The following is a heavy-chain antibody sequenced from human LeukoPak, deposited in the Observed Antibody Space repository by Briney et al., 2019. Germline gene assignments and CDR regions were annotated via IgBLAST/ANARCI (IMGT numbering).Heavy chain of an antibody. V-gene: IGHV3-9*01. Sequence: HLGGSLRLSCAASGFTFDDYAMHWVRQAPGKGLEWVSGISWNSGSIGYADSVKGRFTISRDNAKNSLYLQMNSLRAEDTALYYCAKAPAVAATLFDYWGQGTLVTVSS. J-gene: IGHJ4*02. CDR1: GFTFDDYA. D-gene: IGHD6-19*01. CDR3: AKAPAVAATLFDY. CDR2: ISWNSGSI.